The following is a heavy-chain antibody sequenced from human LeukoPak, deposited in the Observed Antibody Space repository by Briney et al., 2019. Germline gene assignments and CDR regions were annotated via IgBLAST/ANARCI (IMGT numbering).Heavy chain of an antibody. CDR2: IYHSGST. CDR1: GYSISSGYY. D-gene: IGHD2-15*01. Sequence: SETLSLTCAVSGYSISSGYYWGRIRQPPGKGLEWIGSIYHSGSTYYNPSLKSRVTISVDTSKNQFSLKLSSVTAADTAVYYCARPRGSCSGGSCYYYFDYWGQGTLVTVSS. V-gene: IGHV4-38-2*01. J-gene: IGHJ4*02. CDR3: ARPRGSCSGGSCYYYFDY.